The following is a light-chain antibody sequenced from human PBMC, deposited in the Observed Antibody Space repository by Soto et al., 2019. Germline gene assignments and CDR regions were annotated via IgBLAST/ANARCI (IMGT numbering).Light chain of an antibody. Sequence: DIQMTQSPSTLSASVGDRVTITCRASQSISSWLAWYQQKPGKAPKLLIYDASSLESGVPSRFSGSGSGTEFTLTISSLQPDDFATYYCQQYNSYWTVGQGTKVDSK. CDR1: QSISSW. CDR3: QQYNSYWT. CDR2: DAS. J-gene: IGKJ1*01. V-gene: IGKV1-5*01.